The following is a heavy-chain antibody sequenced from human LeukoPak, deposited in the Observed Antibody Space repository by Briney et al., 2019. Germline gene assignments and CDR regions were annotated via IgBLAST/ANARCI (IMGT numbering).Heavy chain of an antibody. CDR2: IIPIFGTA. CDR1: GGNFSSYA. CDR3: ARVNYGDYAGFDY. Sequence: SVKVSCKASGGNFSSYAISWVRQAPGQGLEWMGGIIPIFGTANYAQKFQGRVTITADESTSTAYMELSSLRSEDTAVYYCARVNYGDYAGFDYWGQGTLVTVSS. J-gene: IGHJ4*02. V-gene: IGHV1-69*13. D-gene: IGHD4-17*01.